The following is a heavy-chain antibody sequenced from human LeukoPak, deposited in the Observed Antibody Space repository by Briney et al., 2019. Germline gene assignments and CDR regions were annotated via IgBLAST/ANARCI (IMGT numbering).Heavy chain of an antibody. CDR1: GFTFSDYY. Sequence: GGTLRLSCAASGFTFSDYYMSWIRQAPGKGLERVSYISSSGSTIYYADSVKGRFTISRDNAKNSLYLQMNSLRAEDTAVYYCARGSNYGDYVPFDPWGQGTLVTVSS. J-gene: IGHJ5*02. CDR2: ISSSGSTI. V-gene: IGHV3-11*04. CDR3: ARGSNYGDYVPFDP. D-gene: IGHD4-17*01.